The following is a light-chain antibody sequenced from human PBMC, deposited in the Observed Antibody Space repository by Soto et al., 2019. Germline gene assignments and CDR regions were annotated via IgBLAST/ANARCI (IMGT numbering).Light chain of an antibody. CDR2: GVS. CDR3: SSYTTESSSV. J-gene: IGLJ1*01. Sequence: QSALTQPASVSGSPGQSITISCTGTSSDVGRYNYVSWYQQHPGKAPKLMVYGVSNRPSGVSYRFSGSKSGNTASLTISGLQAEDEADYYCSSYTTESSSVFGTGTKLTVL. V-gene: IGLV2-14*01. CDR1: SSDVGRYNY.